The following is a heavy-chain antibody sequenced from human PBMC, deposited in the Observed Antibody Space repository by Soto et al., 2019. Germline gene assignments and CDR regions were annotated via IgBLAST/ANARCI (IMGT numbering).Heavy chain of an antibody. J-gene: IGHJ4*02. D-gene: IGHD3-16*01. V-gene: IGHV3-23*01. CDR2: ISGSGRGSRP. Sequence: PGGSLRLSCVESGFNFSNYAVAWVRQAPGKGLEWVSSISGSGRGSRPYYADSVQGRFTISRDHSKNIVSLQMDSRRVDDTAVYYCTRERSLVSFLFDYWGPGTLVTVSS. CDR3: TRERSLVSFLFDY. CDR1: GFNFSNYA.